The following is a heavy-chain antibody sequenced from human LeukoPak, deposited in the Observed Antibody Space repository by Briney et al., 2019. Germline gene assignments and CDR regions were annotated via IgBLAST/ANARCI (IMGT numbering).Heavy chain of an antibody. CDR2: IYPGDSDT. V-gene: IGHV5-51*01. D-gene: IGHD3-22*01. Sequence: GESLKISCKGSGYSFTSYWIGWARQMPGKGLEWMGIIYPGDSDTRYSPSFQGQVTISADKSISTAYLQWSSLKASDTAMYYCARRKEFSYDSSGYYDYWGQGTLVTVSS. J-gene: IGHJ4*02. CDR3: ARRKEFSYDSSGYYDY. CDR1: GYSFTSYW.